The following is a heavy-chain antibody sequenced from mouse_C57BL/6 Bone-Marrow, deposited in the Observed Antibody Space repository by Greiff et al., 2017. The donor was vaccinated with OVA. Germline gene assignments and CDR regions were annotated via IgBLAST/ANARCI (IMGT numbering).Heavy chain of an antibody. CDR2: ISSGGSYT. V-gene: IGHV5-6*01. CDR3: ARHHGDY. J-gene: IGHJ2*01. CDR1: GFTFSSYG. Sequence: EVMLVESGGDLVKPGGSLKLSCAASGFTFSSYGMSWVRQTPDKRLEWVATISSGGSYTYYPDSVKGRFIISSDNAKNTLYLQMSSLKSEDTAMYYCARHHGDYWGQGTTLTVSS.